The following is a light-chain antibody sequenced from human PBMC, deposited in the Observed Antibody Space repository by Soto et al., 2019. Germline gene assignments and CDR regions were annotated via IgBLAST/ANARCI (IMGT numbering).Light chain of an antibody. Sequence: DIQITQSPSSLSASVGDRVTMACRASQDIGSNLGWFQQKPGKAPKRLIYVASSLQSGVPSRFSGSGSGTEFTLTISSMQPEHFASYFCLQHNAYPWTFGQGTKVDIK. CDR1: QDIGSN. CDR2: VAS. V-gene: IGKV1-17*01. CDR3: LQHNAYPWT. J-gene: IGKJ1*01.